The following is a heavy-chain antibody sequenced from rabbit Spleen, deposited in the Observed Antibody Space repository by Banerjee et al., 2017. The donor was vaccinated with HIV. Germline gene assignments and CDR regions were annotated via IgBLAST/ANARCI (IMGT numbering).Heavy chain of an antibody. CDR3: ARDLVAVIGWNFSL. J-gene: IGHJ4*01. CDR2: IDAGSSGFT. CDR1: GISFGISDY. Sequence: QQQLEESGGGLVKPGGTLTLTCKASGISFGISDYMCWVRQAPGKGLEWIACIDAGSSGFTYHASWAKGRFTISKTSSTTVTLQMTSLTAADTATYFCARDLVAVIGWNFSLWGPGTLVTVS. V-gene: IGHV1S45*01. D-gene: IGHD1-1*01.